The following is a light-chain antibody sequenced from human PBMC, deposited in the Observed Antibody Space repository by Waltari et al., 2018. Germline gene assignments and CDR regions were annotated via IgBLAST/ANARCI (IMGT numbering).Light chain of an antibody. CDR3: QHVYSYPVT. CDR1: QGIRCY. J-gene: IGKJ4*01. CDR2: AAS. Sequence: DIQLTQSPSFLSASVGDRVTFTCLASQGIRCYLSLYQQKPNKAPKFLINAASTLQSGVPSRFSGGKSGTEFTLTISSLQPEDFATYFCQHVYSYPVTFGGGTTLDI. V-gene: IGKV1-9*01.